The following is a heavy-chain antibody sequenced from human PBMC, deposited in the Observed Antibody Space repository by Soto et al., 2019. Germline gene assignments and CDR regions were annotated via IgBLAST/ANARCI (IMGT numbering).Heavy chain of an antibody. V-gene: IGHV1-18*04. CDR3: ARAKYYYDSSGDFDY. D-gene: IGHD3-22*01. Sequence: ASVKVSCKASGYTFTSYGISWVRQAPGQGLEWMGWISAYNGNTNYAQKLQGRVTMTTDTSTSTAYMELRSLGSDDTAVYYCARAKYYYDSSGDFDYWGQGTLVTVSS. CDR2: ISAYNGNT. CDR1: GYTFTSYG. J-gene: IGHJ4*02.